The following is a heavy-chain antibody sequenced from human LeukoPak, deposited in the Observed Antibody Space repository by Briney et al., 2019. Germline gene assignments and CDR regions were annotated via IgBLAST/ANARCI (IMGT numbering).Heavy chain of an antibody. CDR1: GFIFSAYT. V-gene: IGHV3-30*04. D-gene: IGHD1-7*01. J-gene: IGHJ4*02. CDR3: VRDPQDVFQTTYLDY. Sequence: GGSLRLSCATSGFIFSAYTVHWVRQAPGKGLEWVALMLGDGEKEHSADSVKGRFTISRDNSKNTVYLQMNSLRPEDTALYFCVRDPQDVFQTTYLDYWGQGTLVTVSS. CDR2: MLGDGEKE.